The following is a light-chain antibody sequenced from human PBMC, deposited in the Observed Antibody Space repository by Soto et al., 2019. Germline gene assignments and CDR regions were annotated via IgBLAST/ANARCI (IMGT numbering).Light chain of an antibody. CDR3: TSYTRSSTRV. CDR2: DVS. V-gene: IGLV2-14*01. CDR1: SSDVGGYNY. J-gene: IGLJ2*01. Sequence: QSVLTQPASVSGSPGQSITISCTGTSSDVGGYNYVSWYQQHPGKAPKLMIYDVSNRPSGVSNRFSGSKSGNTASLTISGLQAEDAADYYCTSYTRSSTRVFGGGTKVTVL.